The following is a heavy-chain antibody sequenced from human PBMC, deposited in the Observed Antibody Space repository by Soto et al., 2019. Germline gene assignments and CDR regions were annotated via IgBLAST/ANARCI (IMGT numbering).Heavy chain of an antibody. CDR3: ARDRRGRGDGFISYCGMDV. Sequence: QVQLQESGPGLMKPSGTLSLICSVSGESVGRGTNYWSWVRQAPGRGLEWIGYIFDAATSIYNPSFESRVAISLVAAKKQVSLKLTSVAAAETAIYYCARDRRGRGDGFISYCGMDVWGDGTSVTVSS. CDR1: GESVGRGTNY. D-gene: IGHD3-10*01. J-gene: IGHJ6*04. CDR2: IFDAATS. V-gene: IGHV4-61*01.